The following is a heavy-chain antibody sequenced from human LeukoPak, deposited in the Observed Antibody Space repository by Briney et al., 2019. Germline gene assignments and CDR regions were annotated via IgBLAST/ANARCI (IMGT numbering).Heavy chain of an antibody. CDR3: ARGGPPLFRAAAALNWFDP. CDR1: GGSISSGGYY. Sequence: SQTLSLTCTVSGGSISSGGYYWSWIRQHPGKGLEWIGYIYYSGSTYYNPSLKSRVTISVDTSKNQFSLKLSSVTAADTAVYYCARGGPPLFRAAAALNWFDPWGQGTLVTVFS. J-gene: IGHJ5*02. V-gene: IGHV4-31*03. D-gene: IGHD6-13*01. CDR2: IYYSGST.